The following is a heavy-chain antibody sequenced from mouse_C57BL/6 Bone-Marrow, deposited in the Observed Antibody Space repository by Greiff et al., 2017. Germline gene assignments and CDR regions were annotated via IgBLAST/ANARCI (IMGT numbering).Heavy chain of an antibody. CDR1: GYTFTSYG. D-gene: IGHD2-4*01. CDR3: ARLRYDYDGAY. V-gene: IGHV1-81*01. J-gene: IGHJ3*01. CDR2: IYPRSGNT. Sequence: QVHVKQSGAELARPGASVKLSCKASGYTFTSYGISWVKQRTGQGLEWIGEIYPRSGNTYYNEKFKGKATLTADKSSSTAYMELRSLTSEDSAVYFCARLRYDYDGAYWGQGTLVTVSA.